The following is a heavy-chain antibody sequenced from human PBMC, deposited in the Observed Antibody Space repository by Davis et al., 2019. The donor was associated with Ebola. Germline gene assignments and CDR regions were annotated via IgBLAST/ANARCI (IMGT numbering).Heavy chain of an antibody. CDR3: TRGIARRRSGSWFDP. V-gene: IGHV1-8*01. Sequence: ASVKVPCKASGYTFTTYDINWVRQATAQGLEWMGWMNPDSGNTGYAQKFQGRVTMTRDTSITTAYMELSSLSSDDTAVYYCTRGIARRRSGSWFDPWGQGTPVTVSS. CDR1: GYTFTTYD. CDR2: MNPDSGNT. J-gene: IGHJ5*02. D-gene: IGHD2-15*01.